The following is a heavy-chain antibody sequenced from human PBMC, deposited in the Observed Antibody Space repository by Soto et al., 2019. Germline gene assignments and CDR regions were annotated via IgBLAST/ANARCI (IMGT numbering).Heavy chain of an antibody. Sequence: SETLSLTCTVSGDSVSSVGFHWAWLRRPPGKGLEWIGYIYNGGSTYYRPSLESRMHMSLDATRNQFSLQLNSVTPEDTAVYYCAGVGGKNWFDSWGQGTLVTVSS. CDR3: AGVGGKNWFDS. D-gene: IGHD3-16*01. CDR1: GDSVSSVGFH. J-gene: IGHJ5*01. CDR2: IYNGGST. V-gene: IGHV4-30-4*01.